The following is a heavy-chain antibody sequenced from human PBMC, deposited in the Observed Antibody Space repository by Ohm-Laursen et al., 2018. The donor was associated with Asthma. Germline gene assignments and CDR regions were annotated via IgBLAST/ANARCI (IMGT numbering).Heavy chain of an antibody. Sequence: SLRLSCAASGFTFSSYAMHWVRQAPGKGLEWVAVISYDGSNKYYADSVKGRFTISRDNSKNTLYLQMNSLRAEDTAVYYCARDLGHDYGDYRGGDYWGQGTLVTVSS. CDR1: GFTFSSYA. V-gene: IGHV3-30-3*01. D-gene: IGHD4-17*01. J-gene: IGHJ4*02. CDR2: ISYDGSNK. CDR3: ARDLGHDYGDYRGGDY.